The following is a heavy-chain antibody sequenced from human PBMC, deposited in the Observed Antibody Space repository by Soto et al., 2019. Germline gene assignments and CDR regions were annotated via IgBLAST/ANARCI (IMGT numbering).Heavy chain of an antibody. CDR2: ISTYDGNT. Sequence: APVKVSRKASAHTFTTYGISWVRQAPAQGLEWMGWISTYDGNTNYAQKFQGRVTMTTDTSTRTAYLELRSLGSDDTAVYYCARQPLHITRAAYNWFDPWGQGTPVSVSS. V-gene: IGHV1-18*01. CDR3: ARQPLHITRAAYNWFDP. J-gene: IGHJ5*02. D-gene: IGHD3-16*01. CDR1: AHTFTTYG.